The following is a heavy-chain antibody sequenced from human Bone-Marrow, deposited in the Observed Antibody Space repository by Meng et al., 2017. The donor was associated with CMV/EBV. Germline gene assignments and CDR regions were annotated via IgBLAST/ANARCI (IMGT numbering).Heavy chain of an antibody. CDR2: INHSGST. J-gene: IGHJ4*02. Sequence: GSLRLSCAVYGGSFSGYYWSWIRQPPGKGLEWIGEINHSGSTNYNPSPKSRVTISVDTSKNQFALKLSSVTAADPVVYYCARDNSSSWSRRGYYIDYWGQGTLVTVSS. CDR1: GGSFSGYY. V-gene: IGHV4-34*01. D-gene: IGHD6-13*01. CDR3: ARDNSSSWSRRGYYIDY.